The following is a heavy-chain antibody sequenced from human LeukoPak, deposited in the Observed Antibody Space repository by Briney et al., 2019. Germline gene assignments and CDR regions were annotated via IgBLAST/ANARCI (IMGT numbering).Heavy chain of an antibody. CDR2: ISYDGSNK. CDR1: GFTFSSYA. V-gene: IGHV3-30-3*01. D-gene: IGHD1-7*01. J-gene: IGHJ4*02. CDR3: ARAVGITGTPTRFDY. Sequence: GGSLRLSCAASGFTFSSYAMHWVRQAPGKGLEWVAVISYDGSNKYYADSVKGRFTISRDNSKNTLYLQMNSLRAEDTAVYYCARAVGITGTPTRFDYWGQGTLVTVSS.